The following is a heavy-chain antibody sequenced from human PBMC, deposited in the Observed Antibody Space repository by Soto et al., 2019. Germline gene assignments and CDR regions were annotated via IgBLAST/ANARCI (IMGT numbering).Heavy chain of an antibody. CDR3: ASLFGVATRPTYGMDV. CDR1: GFTFSSYS. CDR2: ISSSSSYI. Sequence: PGGSLRLSCAASGFTFSSYSMNWVRQAPGKGLEWVSSISSSSSYIYYADSVKGRFTISRDNAKNSLYLQMNSLRAEDTAVYYCASLFGVATRPTYGMDVWGQGTTVTLSS. V-gene: IGHV3-21*01. J-gene: IGHJ6*02. D-gene: IGHD3-3*01.